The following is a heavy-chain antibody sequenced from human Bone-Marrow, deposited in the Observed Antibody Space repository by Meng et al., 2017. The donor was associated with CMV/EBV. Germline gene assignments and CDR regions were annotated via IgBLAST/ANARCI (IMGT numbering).Heavy chain of an antibody. J-gene: IGHJ5*02. CDR2: ISAYNGNT. V-gene: IGHV1-18*01. CDR3: ARSYCSSTSCYWSDWFDP. D-gene: IGHD2-2*01. CDR1: GYTFTSYG. Sequence: ASVKVSCKASGYTFTSYGISWVRQAPGQGLEWMGWISAYNGNTNYAQKLQGRVTMTTDTSTSTAYIELRSLRSDDTAVYYCARSYCSSTSCYWSDWFDPWGQGTLVTVSS.